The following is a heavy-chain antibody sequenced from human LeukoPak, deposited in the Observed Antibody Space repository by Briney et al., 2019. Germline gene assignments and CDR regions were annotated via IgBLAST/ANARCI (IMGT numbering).Heavy chain of an antibody. CDR2: INPNSGGT. Sequence: ASAKVSCKASGYTFTGYYMHWVRQAPGQGLEWMGWINPNSGGTNYAQKFQGRVTMTRDTSISTAYMELSRLRSDDTAVYYCARAEQRYYDILTGYPGYNWFDPWGQGTLVTVSS. D-gene: IGHD3-9*01. V-gene: IGHV1-2*02. CDR1: GYTFTGYY. CDR3: ARAEQRYYDILTGYPGYNWFDP. J-gene: IGHJ5*02.